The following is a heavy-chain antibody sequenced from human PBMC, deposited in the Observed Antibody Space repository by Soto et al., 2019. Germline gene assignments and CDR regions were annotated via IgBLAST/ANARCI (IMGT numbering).Heavy chain of an antibody. CDR3: ARLYPYYDMLTGSQLYAFDI. V-gene: IGHV4-59*01. Sequence: QVQLQGSGPGLVKPSETLSLTCSVSGDSISSSYWSWIRQPPGKGLEWIGYIYYSGSTNYNPSLKSRGTISVDTSRNQLSRKLTCVTAADTAVYYCARLYPYYDMLTGSQLYAFDIWGQGTMVTVSS. CDR1: GDSISSSY. D-gene: IGHD3-9*01. CDR2: IYYSGST. J-gene: IGHJ3*02.